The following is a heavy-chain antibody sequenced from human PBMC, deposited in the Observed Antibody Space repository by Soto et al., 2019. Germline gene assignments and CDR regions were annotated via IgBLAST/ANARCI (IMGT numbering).Heavy chain of an antibody. CDR2: ISSSSSTI. V-gene: IGHV3-48*01. CDR1: GFTFSSYS. CDR3: ARETITMVRGDYYYYMDV. D-gene: IGHD3-10*01. J-gene: IGHJ6*03. Sequence: TGGSLRLSCAASGFTFSSYSMNWVRQAPGKGLEWVSYISSSSSTIYYADSVKGRFTISRDNAKNSLYLQMNSLRAEDTAVYYCARETITMVRGDYYYYMDVWGKGTTVTVSS.